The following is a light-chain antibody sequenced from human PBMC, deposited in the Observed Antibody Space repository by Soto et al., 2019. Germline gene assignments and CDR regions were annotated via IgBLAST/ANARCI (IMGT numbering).Light chain of an antibody. V-gene: IGKV1-5*01. CDR3: QHYNSYPWT. CDR2: DAS. J-gene: IGKJ1*01. Sequence: DIQMTQSPSTLSASLGARVTITCRASQSISRSLAWYQQKPGKAPKVLIYDASTSESGAPSRFSGSGSGTEFTLTITILQPDDFATYFCQHYNSYPWTFGQGTKVEIK. CDR1: QSISRS.